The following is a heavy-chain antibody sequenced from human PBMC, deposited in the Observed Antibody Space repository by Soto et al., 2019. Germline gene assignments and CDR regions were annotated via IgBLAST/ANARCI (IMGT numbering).Heavy chain of an antibody. V-gene: IGHV4-30-4*08. CDR2: IYYNGNT. D-gene: IGHD1-1*01. CDR3: ARHGTILEAAPGRF. Sequence: PSETLSLTCTVSDVSISSGDYYWTWIRQPPGKGLEWIGSIYYNGNTYYNPSLKSRVTISVDTSNSQFSLNLSSVTAADTAVYYCARHGTILEAAPGRFWGQGTLVTVSS. CDR1: DVSISSGDYY. J-gene: IGHJ4*02.